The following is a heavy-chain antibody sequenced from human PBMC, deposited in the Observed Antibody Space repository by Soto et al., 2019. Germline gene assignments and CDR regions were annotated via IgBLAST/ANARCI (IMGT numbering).Heavy chain of an antibody. D-gene: IGHD6-13*01. CDR1: GGSFSGYY. CDR3: ARVPYSSSWYWFDP. Sequence: SETLSLTYAVYGGSFSGYYWTWIRQPPGTGLEWIGEINHSGSTNYNPSLKSRVTISVDTSKNQFSLKLTSVTAADTAVYYCARVPYSSSWYWFDPWGQGTLVTVSS. CDR2: INHSGST. V-gene: IGHV4-34*01. J-gene: IGHJ5*02.